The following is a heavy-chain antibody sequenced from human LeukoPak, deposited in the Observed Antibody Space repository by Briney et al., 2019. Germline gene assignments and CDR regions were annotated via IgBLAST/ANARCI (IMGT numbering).Heavy chain of an antibody. CDR1: GFTFSSYS. Sequence: GGSLRLSCAASGFTFSSYSMNWVRQAPGKGLEWVSYISSSGSTIYYADSVKGRFTISRDNAKNSLYLQMNSLRAEDTAVYYCARGKFTADILTGYYWGQGTLVTVSS. V-gene: IGHV3-48*04. J-gene: IGHJ4*02. CDR3: ARGKFTADILTGYY. D-gene: IGHD3-9*01. CDR2: ISSSGSTI.